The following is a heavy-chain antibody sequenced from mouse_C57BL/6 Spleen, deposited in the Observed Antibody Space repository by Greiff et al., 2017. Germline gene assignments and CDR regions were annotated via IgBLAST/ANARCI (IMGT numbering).Heavy chain of an antibody. CDR2: IDPETGGT. D-gene: IGHD1-1*01. Sequence: VQLQQSGAELVRPGASVTLSCKASGYTFTDYEMHWVKQTPVHGLEWIGAIDPETGGTAYNQKFKGKAILTADKSSSTAYMERRSLTSEDSAVYYCTRTYGSSQGYAMDYWGQGTSVTVSS. CDR1: GYTFTDYE. J-gene: IGHJ4*01. CDR3: TRTYGSSQGYAMDY. V-gene: IGHV1-15*01.